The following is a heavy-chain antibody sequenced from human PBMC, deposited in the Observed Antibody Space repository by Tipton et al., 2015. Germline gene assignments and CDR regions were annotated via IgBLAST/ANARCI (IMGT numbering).Heavy chain of an antibody. D-gene: IGHD3-16*01. Sequence: QSGPEVKKPGSSVKVSCTASGDTFDNYGFSWVRQAPGQGLEWMGGIVPLLRRTHYAQKFRDRLTVTADASTDTVYLELASLRSEDTAVYYCARDRTISFGGFLSVWGQGTTVTVSS. CDR2: IVPLLRRT. V-gene: IGHV1-69*01. CDR1: GDTFDNYG. CDR3: ARDRTISFGGFLSV. J-gene: IGHJ6*02.